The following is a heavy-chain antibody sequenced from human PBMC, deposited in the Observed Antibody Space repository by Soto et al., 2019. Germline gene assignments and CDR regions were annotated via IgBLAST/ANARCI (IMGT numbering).Heavy chain of an antibody. CDR3: ARDYSSNWHPGAYYYYGMDV. CDR2: IIPIFGTA. D-gene: IGHD6-13*01. Sequence: ASVKVSCKASGGTFSSYAISWVRQAPGQGLEWMGGIIPIFGTANYAQKFQGRVTITADESTSTAYMELSSLRSEDTAVYYCARDYSSNWHPGAYYYYGMDVWGQGTTVTVSS. J-gene: IGHJ6*02. CDR1: GGTFSSYA. V-gene: IGHV1-69*13.